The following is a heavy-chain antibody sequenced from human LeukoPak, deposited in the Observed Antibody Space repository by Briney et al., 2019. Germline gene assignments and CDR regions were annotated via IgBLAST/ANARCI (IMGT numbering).Heavy chain of an antibody. D-gene: IGHD5-24*01. CDR2: LIPIFGTA. V-gene: IGHV1-69*05. CDR1: GGTFRIEA. J-gene: IGHJ4*02. Sequence: VQVSCHASGGTFRIEAISWVRPAPGQGREWMGRLIPIFGTANYAQKFQGRVTITTAESTNTAYMELSSLRSEDTAVYYCARDSEEMPTPFDYRGQGTLLTVSS. CDR3: ARDSEEMPTPFDY.